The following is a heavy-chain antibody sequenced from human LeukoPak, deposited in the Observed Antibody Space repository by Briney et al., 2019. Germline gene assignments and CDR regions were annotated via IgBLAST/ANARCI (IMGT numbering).Heavy chain of an antibody. CDR3: ARDHTIAAADY. J-gene: IGHJ4*02. CDR2: IRQDGSEK. CDR1: GFTFSSYW. Sequence: PGGSLRLSCAASGFTFSSYWMSWVRQAPGKGLEWVANIRQDGSEKYYVDSVKGRFTISRDNAKNSLYLQMNSLRAEDTAVYYCARDHTIAAADYWGQGTLVTVSS. V-gene: IGHV3-7*03. D-gene: IGHD6-13*01.